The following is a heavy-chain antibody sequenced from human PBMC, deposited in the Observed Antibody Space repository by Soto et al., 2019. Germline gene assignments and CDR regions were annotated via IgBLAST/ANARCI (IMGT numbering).Heavy chain of an antibody. J-gene: IGHJ4*02. Sequence: VQVLESGGGLVQPGGSLRLSCAASGFNFNTYAMSWVRQAPGKGLEWVAVISYDGSNKYYADSVKGRFTISRDNSKNTLYLQMNSLRAEDTAVYYCAKEETTGARGYFDYWGQGTLVTVSS. CDR2: ISYDGSNK. V-gene: IGHV3-30*18. CDR3: AKEETTGARGYFDY. CDR1: GFNFNTYA. D-gene: IGHD4-17*01.